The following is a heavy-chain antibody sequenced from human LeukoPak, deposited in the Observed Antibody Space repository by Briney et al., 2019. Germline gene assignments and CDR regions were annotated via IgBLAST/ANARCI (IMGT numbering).Heavy chain of an antibody. V-gene: IGHV3-30*03. Sequence: GRSLRLSCAASGFTFSSYDMHWVRQAPGKGLEWVTVISYDGSNKYYGDSVKGRFTISRDNSKNTLYLKMNSLRAEDTAVYYCARVRGDYYSTTPYYYGMDVWGQGTTVTVSS. CDR1: GFTFSSYD. CDR2: ISYDGSNK. D-gene: IGHD2-21*02. J-gene: IGHJ6*02. CDR3: ARVRGDYYSTTPYYYGMDV.